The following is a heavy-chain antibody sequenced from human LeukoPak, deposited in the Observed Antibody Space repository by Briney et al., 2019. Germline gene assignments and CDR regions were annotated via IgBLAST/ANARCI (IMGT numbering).Heavy chain of an antibody. CDR2: INHSGST. Sequence: PSETLSLTCAVYGGSFSGYYWSWIRQPPGKGLEWIGEINHSGSTNYNPSLKSRVTISVDTSKNQFSLKLSSVTAADTAVYYCARGGNWGISDYWGQGTLVTVSS. CDR3: ARGGNWGISDY. V-gene: IGHV4-34*01. J-gene: IGHJ4*02. D-gene: IGHD7-27*01. CDR1: GGSFSGYY.